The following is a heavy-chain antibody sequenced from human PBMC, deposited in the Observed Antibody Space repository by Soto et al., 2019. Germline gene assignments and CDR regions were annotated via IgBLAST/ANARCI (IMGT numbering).Heavy chain of an antibody. Sequence: QVQLVQSGAEVKKPGSSVKVSCKASGGTFSSYTISWVRQAPGQGLEWMGRIIPILGIANYAQKFQGRVTITADKSTSTADMELSSLRSEDTAVYYCARDVDYGDYGAFGAFDIWGQGTMVTVSS. CDR3: ARDVDYGDYGAFGAFDI. CDR2: IIPILGIA. CDR1: GGTFSSYT. D-gene: IGHD4-17*01. V-gene: IGHV1-69*08. J-gene: IGHJ3*02.